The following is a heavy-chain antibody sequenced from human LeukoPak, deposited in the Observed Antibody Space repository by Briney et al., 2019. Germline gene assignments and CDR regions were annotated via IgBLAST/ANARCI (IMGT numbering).Heavy chain of an antibody. Sequence: GGSLRLSCAASGFTVSSNYMSWVRQAPGKGLEWVSIIYSGGNTYYADSVKGRFTISRDNSKNTLYLQMNNLRAEDTAVYYCARSPYYYDSSGYHGAFDIWGQGTMVTVSS. CDR2: IYSGGNT. CDR3: ARSPYYYDSSGYHGAFDI. V-gene: IGHV3-53*01. J-gene: IGHJ3*02. CDR1: GFTVSSNY. D-gene: IGHD3-22*01.